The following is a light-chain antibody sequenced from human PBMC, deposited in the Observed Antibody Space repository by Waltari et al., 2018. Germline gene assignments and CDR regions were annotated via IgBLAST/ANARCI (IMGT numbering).Light chain of an antibody. Sequence: QSVLTQPPSVSGAPGQRVTISCTGCSSNIGAGYVVNWHRQLPRTAPKLLIYGNTNRPSGVPDRFSGSQSGTSASLAITGLQAEDEADYYCQSYDNSLNGLFVFGTGTKVTVL. CDR1: SSNIGAGYV. V-gene: IGLV1-40*01. CDR2: GNT. CDR3: QSYDNSLNGLFV. J-gene: IGLJ1*01.